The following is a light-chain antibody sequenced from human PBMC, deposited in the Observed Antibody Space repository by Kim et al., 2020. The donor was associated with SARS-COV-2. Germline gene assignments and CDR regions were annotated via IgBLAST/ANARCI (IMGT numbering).Light chain of an antibody. V-gene: IGLV3-1*01. CDR1: TLGDKY. J-gene: IGLJ2*01. Sequence: SYELTQPPSVSVSPGQTASITCSGDTLGDKYVCWYQQRPGQSPVLVIYEDNKRPSGIPERFSGSNSGNTATLTISGTVVVDEADYYCQAWDARTVTFGGGTKVTVL. CDR2: EDN. CDR3: QAWDARTVT.